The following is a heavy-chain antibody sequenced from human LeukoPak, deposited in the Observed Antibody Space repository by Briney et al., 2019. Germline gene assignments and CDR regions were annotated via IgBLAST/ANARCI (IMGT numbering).Heavy chain of an antibody. J-gene: IGHJ6*03. CDR3: ARMGIAAAGSPGYCYYMDV. V-gene: IGHV1-18*01. Sequence: GASVKVSCKASGYTFTSYGISWVRQAPGQGLEWMGWISAYNGNTNYAQKLQGRVTMTTDTSTSTAYMELRSLRSDDTAVYYCARMGIAAAGSPGYCYYMDVWGKGTTVTVSS. CDR2: ISAYNGNT. D-gene: IGHD6-13*01. CDR1: GYTFTSYG.